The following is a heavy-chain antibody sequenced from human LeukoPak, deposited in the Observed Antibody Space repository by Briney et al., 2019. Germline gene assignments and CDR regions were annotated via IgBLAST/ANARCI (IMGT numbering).Heavy chain of an antibody. V-gene: IGHV1-2*06. J-gene: IGHJ4*02. CDR2: INPNSGGT. CDR1: GYTFTGYY. CDR3: ARVNIEGIAATEFDY. D-gene: IGHD6-13*01. Sequence: GASVKVSCKASGYTFTGYYMHWVRQAPGQGLEWMGRINPNSGGTNYAQKFQGRVTMTRDTSISTAYMELSRLRSDDTAVYYCARVNIEGIAATEFDYWGQGTLVTVSS.